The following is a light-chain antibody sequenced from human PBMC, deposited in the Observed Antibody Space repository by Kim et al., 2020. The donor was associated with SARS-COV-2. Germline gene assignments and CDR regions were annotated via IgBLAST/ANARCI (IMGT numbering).Light chain of an antibody. V-gene: IGKV2-24*01. Sequence: PASFSCRSSQSLLHSDGNTFLCWLQQRPGQPPILLIYLSSNRFSGVPDRFSGSGAGTDFTLKISRVEAEDVGVYYCMQATQFPWTFGQGTKVDIK. CDR3: MQATQFPWT. J-gene: IGKJ1*01. CDR2: LSS. CDR1: QSLLHSDGNTF.